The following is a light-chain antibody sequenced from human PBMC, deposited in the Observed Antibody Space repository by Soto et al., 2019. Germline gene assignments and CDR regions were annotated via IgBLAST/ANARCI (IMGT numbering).Light chain of an antibody. V-gene: IGKV4-1*01. CDR1: QSVLFSSNNKNY. Sequence: DIVMTQSPDSLAVSLGERATINCKSSQSVLFSSNNKNYLAWYQQKPRQPPKLLIYWASTRESGVPDRFSGSGSGTDFTLTISSLRAEDVAVYYCQQYYSTLITFGQGTRLEIK. CDR2: WAS. J-gene: IGKJ5*01. CDR3: QQYYSTLIT.